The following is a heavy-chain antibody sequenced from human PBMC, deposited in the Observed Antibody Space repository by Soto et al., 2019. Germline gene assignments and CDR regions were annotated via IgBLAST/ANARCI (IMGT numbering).Heavy chain of an antibody. CDR2: VNPNTGNT. CDR1: GYTFRSYD. J-gene: IGHJ5*01. D-gene: IGHD3-10*01. Sequence: QVQLVQSGAEVKKPGASVKVSCTGSGYTFRSYDIHWVRQATGQGLEWMGWVNPNTGNTGYAQKFQGRVTMTRDMSKRAAYLEVNRLTSEDTAIYYCARAYGAGSFDFWGQGTLVSVSS. V-gene: IGHV1-8*01. CDR3: ARAYGAGSFDF.